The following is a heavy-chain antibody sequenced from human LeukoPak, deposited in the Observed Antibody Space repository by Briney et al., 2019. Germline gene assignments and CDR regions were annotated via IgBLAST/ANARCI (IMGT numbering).Heavy chain of an antibody. D-gene: IGHD2-2*02. CDR2: IGSSGRTI. CDR1: GFTFSSYE. V-gene: IGHV3-48*03. Sequence: GGSLRLSCAASGFTFSSYEMNWVRQAPGKGLEWVSYIGSSGRTIYYADSVKGRFTISRDNAKDSLYLQLNSLRAEDTAVYYCARDIPYGLSYFDYWGQGTLVTVSS. J-gene: IGHJ4*02. CDR3: ARDIPYGLSYFDY.